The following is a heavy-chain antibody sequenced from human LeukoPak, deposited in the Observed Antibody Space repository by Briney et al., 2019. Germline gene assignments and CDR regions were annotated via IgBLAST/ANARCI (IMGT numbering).Heavy chain of an antibody. CDR2: IKQDGSEK. V-gene: IGHV3-7*03. D-gene: IGHD6-13*01. Sequence: PGGSLRLSCAASGFTFSSYWMSWVRQAPGKGLEWVANIKQDGSEKYYVDSVKGRFTISRDNAKNSLYLQMNSLRAEDTAVYYCARAGYSSSWYESPYYYYGMDVWGQGTTVTVSS. J-gene: IGHJ6*02. CDR1: GFTFSSYW. CDR3: ARAGYSSSWYESPYYYYGMDV.